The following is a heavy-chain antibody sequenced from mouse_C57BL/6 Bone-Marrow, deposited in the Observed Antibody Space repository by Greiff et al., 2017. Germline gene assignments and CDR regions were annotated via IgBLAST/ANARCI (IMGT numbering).Heavy chain of an antibody. V-gene: IGHV1-26*01. J-gene: IGHJ2*01. Sequence: EVQLHQSGPELVKPGASVKISCKASGYTFTNYCMNWVKQSPGKSFEWIGEINPKNGGTRYNEKLKGKATLTVDKSSSTAYMELSSLTSEDSAVYYCARDYYGSSWYFDYWGQGTILTVSS. D-gene: IGHD1-1*01. CDR3: ARDYYGSSWYFDY. CDR2: INPKNGGT. CDR1: GYTFTNYC.